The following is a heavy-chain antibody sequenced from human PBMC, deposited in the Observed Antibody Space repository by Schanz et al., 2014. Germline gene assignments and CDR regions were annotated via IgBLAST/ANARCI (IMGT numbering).Heavy chain of an antibody. J-gene: IGHJ4*02. V-gene: IGHV3-11*04. CDR3: ARRYSGRYCFDY. D-gene: IGHD1-26*01. Sequence: QVQLVESGGGVVQPGRSLRLSCAASGFTFSDYYMSWIRQAPGKGLEWVSYISGSATTIYYADSVKGRFTISRDNAKNSLSLQMDRLRDEDTAVYYCARRYSGRYCFDYWGQGTLVAVSS. CDR2: ISGSATTI. CDR1: GFTFSDYY.